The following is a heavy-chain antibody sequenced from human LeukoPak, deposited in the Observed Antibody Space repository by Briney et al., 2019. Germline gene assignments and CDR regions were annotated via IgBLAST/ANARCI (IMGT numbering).Heavy chain of an antibody. V-gene: IGHV3-74*01. D-gene: IGHD3-3*01. CDR3: ATTPHITIFGVVTA. Sequence: PGGSLRLSCAASGFTFSSYWMHWVRQAPGKGPVWVSRINSDGSGTSYADSVKGRFTISRDNAKNTLYLQMNSLRAEDTAVYYCATTPHITIFGVVTAWGQGTLVTVSS. CDR1: GFTFSSYW. CDR2: INSDGSGT. J-gene: IGHJ5*02.